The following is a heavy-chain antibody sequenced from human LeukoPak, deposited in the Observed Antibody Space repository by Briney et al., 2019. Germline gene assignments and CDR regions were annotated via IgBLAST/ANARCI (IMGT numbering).Heavy chain of an antibody. CDR3: ARAPQGEAVQYFDY. CDR2: IISNGGST. D-gene: IGHD1-26*01. J-gene: IGHJ4*02. Sequence: PGGSLRLSCAASGFTFSSYAMHWVRQDPGKGLEYVSAIISNGGSTYYANSVMGRFTISRDNSKNTLYLQMGSLRAEDMAVYYCARAPQGEAVQYFDYWGQGTLVTVSS. V-gene: IGHV3-64*01. CDR1: GFTFSSYA.